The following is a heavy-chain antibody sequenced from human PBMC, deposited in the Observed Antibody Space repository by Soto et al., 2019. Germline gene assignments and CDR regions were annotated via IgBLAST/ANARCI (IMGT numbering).Heavy chain of an antibody. V-gene: IGHV3-53*01. CDR1: GFTFGASA. CDR2: IYSGGGT. D-gene: IGHD2-15*01. CDR3: ARDWQYCSGGSCYSGAFDL. J-gene: IGHJ3*01. Sequence: GGSLRLSCAASGFTFGASALQWVRQASGKGLEWVSVIYSGGGTYLADSVKGRFTISRDNSKNTLYLQMNSLRAEDTAVYYCARDWQYCSGGSCYSGAFDLWGQGTMVTVSS.